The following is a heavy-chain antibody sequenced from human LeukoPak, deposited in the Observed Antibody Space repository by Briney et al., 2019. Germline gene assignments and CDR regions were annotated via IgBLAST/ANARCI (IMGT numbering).Heavy chain of an antibody. D-gene: IGHD1-1*01. V-gene: IGHV1-8*03. CDR2: MNPKRGST. Sequence: ASVKVSFKASGYTFTSYDINWVRQATGQGMEWMGWMNPKRGSTGYTQKFQGRVTFTRDTSITTAYMELSSLRSEDTAVYYCARADYEGYNWNDDAFDIWGQGTMVTVSS. CDR1: GYTFTSYD. CDR3: ARADYEGYNWNDDAFDI. J-gene: IGHJ3*02.